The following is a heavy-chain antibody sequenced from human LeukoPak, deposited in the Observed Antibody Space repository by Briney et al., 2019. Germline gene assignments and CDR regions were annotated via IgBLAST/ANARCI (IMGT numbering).Heavy chain of an antibody. Sequence: PGGSLRLSCAASGFTFSSYWMSWVRQAPGKGLEWVANIKQDGSEKYYVGSVKGRFTISRDNAKNSLYLQMNSLRAEDTAVYYCARDSRGSYGDAFDIWGQGTMVTVSS. CDR1: GFTFSSYW. V-gene: IGHV3-7*01. CDR3: ARDSRGSYGDAFDI. J-gene: IGHJ3*02. CDR2: IKQDGSEK. D-gene: IGHD1-26*01.